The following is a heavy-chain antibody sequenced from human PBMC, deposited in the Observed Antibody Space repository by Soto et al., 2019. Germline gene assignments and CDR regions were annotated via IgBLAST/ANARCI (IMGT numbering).Heavy chain of an antibody. J-gene: IGHJ5*02. CDR1: GGSINDFAYY. CDR3: ARRERYYGSPGWFDP. D-gene: IGHD3-16*01. CDR2: VYHNENT. Sequence: QLHLQESGPGLVRPSETLSLTCTVSGGSINDFAYYWGWIRQARGKGLEWIGTVYHNENTYYNPSLKSRVTISVDTAKNQSSLNLRSVTAADTAIYFCARRERYYGSPGWFDPWGQGALVTVSS. V-gene: IGHV4-39*01.